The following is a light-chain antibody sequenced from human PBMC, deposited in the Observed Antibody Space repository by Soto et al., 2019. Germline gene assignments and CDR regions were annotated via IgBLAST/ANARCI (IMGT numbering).Light chain of an antibody. J-gene: IGLJ3*02. V-gene: IGLV2-14*03. CDR1: SSDVGAYNY. Sequence: QSTLTQPASVSGSPGQSITISCTGTSSDVGAYNYVSWYQQHPGKAPKLMIYDVDNRPSGVSSRFSGSKSGNTASLTISGLQAEDEADYYCTSYTTTTSRVLFGTGTKLTVL. CDR2: DVD. CDR3: TSYTTTTSRVL.